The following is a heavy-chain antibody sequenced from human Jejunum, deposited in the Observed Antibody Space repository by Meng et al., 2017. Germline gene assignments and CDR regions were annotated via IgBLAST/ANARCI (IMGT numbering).Heavy chain of an antibody. CDR3: AKDGLGYLVPAAN. CDR1: GFIFSSSA. V-gene: IGHV3-23*01. D-gene: IGHD2-2*01. Sequence: GGSLRLSCAASGFIFSSSAMTWVRQAPGKGLEWVSGISVRGGTTYYGDSVKGRFTISRDNSRNTLYLQMTSLRAEDTAVYYCAKDGLGYLVPAANWGQGTLVTVSS. J-gene: IGHJ4*02. CDR2: ISVRGGTT.